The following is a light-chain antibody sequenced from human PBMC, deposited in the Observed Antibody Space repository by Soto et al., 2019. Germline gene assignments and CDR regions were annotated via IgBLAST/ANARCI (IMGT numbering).Light chain of an antibody. CDR3: QQSYRSPLN. J-gene: IGKJ3*01. Sequence: DIQMTQSPLSLSASVGESVTINCRASQNISHFLNWYQQQPGKPPRLLIFGTSTLQSGVPSRFRGSRSATDFCLTISGLQAEDFSSYICQQSYRSPLNFGPGT. V-gene: IGKV1-39*01. CDR2: GTS. CDR1: QNISHF.